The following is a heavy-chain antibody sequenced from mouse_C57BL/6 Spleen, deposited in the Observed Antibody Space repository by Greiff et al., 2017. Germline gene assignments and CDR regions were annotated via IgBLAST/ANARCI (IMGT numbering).Heavy chain of an antibody. CDR3: AKITAVDYYAMDY. CDR1: GYAFSSSW. J-gene: IGHJ4*01. CDR2: IYPGDGDT. D-gene: IGHD1-1*01. V-gene: IGHV1-82*01. Sequence: QVQLKQSGPELVKPGASVKISCKASGYAFSSSWMNWVKQRPGKGLEWIGRIYPGDGDTNYNGEFKGKATLTADKSSSTAYMQLSSLTSEDSAVYFCAKITAVDYYAMDYWGQGTSVTVSS.